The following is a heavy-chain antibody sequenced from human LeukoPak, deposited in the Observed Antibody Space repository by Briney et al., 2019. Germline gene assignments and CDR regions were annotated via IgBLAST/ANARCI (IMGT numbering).Heavy chain of an antibody. CDR3: ARGGNRFGGFYFDY. V-gene: IGHV4-31*03. CDR2: IHHSGRS. Sequence: SQTLSLTCTVSAGSLSSGGHYWAWIRQFPGKGLESIGFIHHSGRSRHNPSLKDRVAISVDTSRKQFALKLSSVTAADTAMYYCARGGNRFGGFYFDYWGQGIQVIVSS. D-gene: IGHD3-10*01. J-gene: IGHJ4*02. CDR1: AGSLSSGGHY.